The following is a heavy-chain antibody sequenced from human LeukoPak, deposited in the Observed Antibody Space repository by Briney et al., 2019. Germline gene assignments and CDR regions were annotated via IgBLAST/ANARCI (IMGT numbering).Heavy chain of an antibody. CDR3: AKLAASETGEGS. V-gene: IGHV3-23*01. Sequence: GGSLRLSCAASGFISSTYSMSWVRQAPGKGLEWVSAISGSGGSTYYADSVKGRFTISRDNSKNTLYLQMNSLRSEDTAIYYCAKLAASETGEGSWGQGTLVTVSS. J-gene: IGHJ5*02. D-gene: IGHD6-13*01. CDR1: GFISSTYS. CDR2: ISGSGGST.